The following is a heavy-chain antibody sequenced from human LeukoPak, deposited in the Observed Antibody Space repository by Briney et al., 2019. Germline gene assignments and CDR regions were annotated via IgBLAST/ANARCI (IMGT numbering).Heavy chain of an antibody. D-gene: IGHD1-7*01. Sequence: SSETLSLTCTVSGGSVSSNGHYWNWIRQPPGKGLEWIGYIFNRGSTNYNPSLKSRVTISVDTANNQFSLRLSSVTAADTAVYYCARDTGTYYFAYWGQGTLVTVSS. J-gene: IGHJ4*02. V-gene: IGHV4-61*08. CDR1: GGSVSSNGHY. CDR3: ARDTGTYYFAY. CDR2: IFNRGST.